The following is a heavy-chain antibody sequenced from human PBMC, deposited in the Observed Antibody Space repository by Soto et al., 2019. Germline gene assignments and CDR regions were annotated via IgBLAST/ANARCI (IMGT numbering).Heavy chain of an antibody. CDR3: ARGAPGGYYDSSGYLFDY. J-gene: IGHJ4*02. CDR1: GGSISSGGYY. Sequence: PSETLSLTCTVSGGSISSGGYYWSWIRQHPGKGLEWIGYIYYSGSTYYNPSLKSRVTISVDTSKNQFSLKLSSVTAADTAVYYCARGAPGGYYDSSGYLFDYWGQGTLVTVSS. CDR2: IYYSGST. D-gene: IGHD3-22*01. V-gene: IGHV4-31*03.